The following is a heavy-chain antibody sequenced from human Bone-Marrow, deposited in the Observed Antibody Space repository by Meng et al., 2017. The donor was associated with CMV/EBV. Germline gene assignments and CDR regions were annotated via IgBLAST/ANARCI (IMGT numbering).Heavy chain of an antibody. Sequence: SLKISCAASGFTFNIYAMNWVRQAPGKGLEWVSGISWNSGSIGYADSVKGRFTISRDNAKNSLYLQMNSLRAEDTALYYCAKEGSENAFDIWGQGTMVTV. D-gene: IGHD6-19*01. CDR3: AKEGSENAFDI. CDR2: ISWNSGSI. CDR1: GFTFNIYA. V-gene: IGHV3-9*01. J-gene: IGHJ3*02.